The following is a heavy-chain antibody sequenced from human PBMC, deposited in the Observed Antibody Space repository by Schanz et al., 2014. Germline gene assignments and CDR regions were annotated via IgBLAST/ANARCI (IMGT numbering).Heavy chain of an antibody. CDR2: ISGGGGTT. Sequence: EVQLLESGGGLVQPGGSLRLSCAASGFTFSSYAMSWVRQAPGKGLEWVSAISGGGGTTYYADSVKGRFTISRDNSKNTLYLQMNSLRAEDTAVYYCARKVVATIGGYYDNWGQGTLVTGSS. V-gene: IGHV3-23*01. D-gene: IGHD5-12*01. J-gene: IGHJ4*02. CDR1: GFTFSSYA. CDR3: ARKVVATIGGYYDN.